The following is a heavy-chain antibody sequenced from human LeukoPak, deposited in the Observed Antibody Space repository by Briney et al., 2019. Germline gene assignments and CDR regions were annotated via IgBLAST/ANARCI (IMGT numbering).Heavy chain of an antibody. V-gene: IGHV1-2*06. CDR2: INPNSGGT. Sequence: GASVKVSCKASGYTFTGYYMHWVRQAPGQGLEWIGRINPNSGGTNYAQKFQGRVTMTRDTSISTAYMELSRLRSDDTAVYYCAREGRGWFGELSPSYYYYYMDVWGKGTTVTVSS. CDR1: GYTFTGYY. D-gene: IGHD3-10*01. CDR3: AREGRGWFGELSPSYYYYYMDV. J-gene: IGHJ6*03.